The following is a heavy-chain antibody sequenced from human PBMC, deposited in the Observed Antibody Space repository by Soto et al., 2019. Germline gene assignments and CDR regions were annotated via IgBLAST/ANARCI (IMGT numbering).Heavy chain of an antibody. J-gene: IGHJ5*02. D-gene: IGHD3-3*02. CDR3: ASPKIAFYNWFDP. Sequence: SETLSLTSAVSGGSITSGGYSWSWIRQPPGKGLEWIGYMYHSGSTYYNPSLKSRVTISIDRSKNQFSLKLSSVTAADTAVYYCASPKIAFYNWFDPWGQG. CDR1: GGSITSGGYS. CDR2: MYHSGST. V-gene: IGHV4-30-2*01.